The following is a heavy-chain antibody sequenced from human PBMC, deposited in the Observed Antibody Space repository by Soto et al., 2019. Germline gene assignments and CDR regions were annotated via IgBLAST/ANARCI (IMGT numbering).Heavy chain of an antibody. CDR2: ISSNGGST. D-gene: IGHD2-2*02. J-gene: IGHJ4*02. CDR1: GFTFSSYA. V-gene: IGHV3-64D*08. Sequence: GGSLRLSCSASGFTFSSYAMHWVRQAPGKGLEYVSAISSNGGSTYYADSVKGRFTISRDNSKNTLYLQMSSLRAEDTAVYYCVKELRYCSSTSCNIPNTFDYWGQGTLVTVSS. CDR3: VKELRYCSSTSCNIPNTFDY.